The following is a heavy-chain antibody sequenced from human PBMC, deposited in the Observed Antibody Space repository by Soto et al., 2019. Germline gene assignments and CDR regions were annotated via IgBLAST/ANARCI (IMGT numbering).Heavy chain of an antibody. CDR3: AKDPPTLTTLRDYHFMDV. CDR1: GFTFSDYG. CDR2: ISYDGSNK. D-gene: IGHD4-17*01. J-gene: IGHJ6*03. V-gene: IGHV3-30*18. Sequence: GGSLRLSCAASGFTFSDYGMHWVRQAPGKGLEWVAIISYDGSNKYYADSVKGRFTISRDNSKNTLYLQMSSLRAEDTAIYYCAKDPPTLTTLRDYHFMDVWGKGTTVTVSS.